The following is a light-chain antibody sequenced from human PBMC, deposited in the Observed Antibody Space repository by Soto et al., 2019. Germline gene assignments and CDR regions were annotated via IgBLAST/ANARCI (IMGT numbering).Light chain of an antibody. J-gene: IGKJ1*01. V-gene: IGKV1-12*01. CDR1: QSISGW. CDR3: QQANSFPTT. CDR2: AAS. Sequence: DLPMTQSPSSVSASVGDRVTITCRASQSISGWLAWYQQKPGKAPKLLIYAASNLQSGVPSRFSGSGSGTDFTLTISSLQPEDFATYYCQQANSFPTTFGQGTKVEIK.